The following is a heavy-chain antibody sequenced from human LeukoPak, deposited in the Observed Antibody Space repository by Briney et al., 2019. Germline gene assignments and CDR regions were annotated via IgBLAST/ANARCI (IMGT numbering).Heavy chain of an antibody. J-gene: IGHJ6*04. D-gene: IGHD6-13*01. V-gene: IGHV1-69*06. CDR3: ARVIAAAGTPDYYYGMDV. CDR2: IIPIFGTA. Sequence: ASVKVSCKASGGTFTSYAISWVRQAPGQGLEWMGGIIPIFGTANYAQKFQGRVTITADKSTSTAYMELSSLRSEDTAVYYCARVIAAAGTPDYYYGMDVWAKGPRSPSPQ. CDR1: GGTFTSYA.